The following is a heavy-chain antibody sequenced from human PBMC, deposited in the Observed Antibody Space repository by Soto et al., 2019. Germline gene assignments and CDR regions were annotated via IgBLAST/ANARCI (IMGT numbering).Heavy chain of an antibody. Sequence: QVQLQESGPGLVKPSGTLSLTCAVSGASISSDNRWTWVRQPPGEGLEWIGEISQSGTTKYNPSLASRVTISVDKSKNQFTLRLTSMTAADTAVYYCAKKVPAELRLYYFFGLDVWGKGTTVTVSS. CDR2: ISQSGTT. J-gene: IGHJ6*04. CDR1: GASISSDNR. D-gene: IGHD1-26*01. CDR3: AKKVPAELRLYYFFGLDV. V-gene: IGHV4-4*02.